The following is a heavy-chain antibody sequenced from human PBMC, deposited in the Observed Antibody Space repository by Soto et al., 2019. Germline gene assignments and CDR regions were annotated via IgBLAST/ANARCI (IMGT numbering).Heavy chain of an antibody. CDR3: ARDPRVVSVDFIGAFDI. CDR2: INPNSGGT. J-gene: IGHJ3*02. CDR1: GYTFTGYY. D-gene: IGHD3-3*01. V-gene: IGHV1-2*04. Sequence: ASVKVSCKASGYTFTGYYMHWVRQAPGQGLEWMGWINPNSGGTNYAQKFQGWVTMTRDTSISTAYMELSRLRSDDTAVYYCARDPRVVSVDFIGAFDIWGQGTMVTVSS.